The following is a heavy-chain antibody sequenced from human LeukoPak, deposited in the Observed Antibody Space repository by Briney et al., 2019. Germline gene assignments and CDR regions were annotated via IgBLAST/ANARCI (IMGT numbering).Heavy chain of an antibody. CDR3: ARSAGVATIGDWFDP. V-gene: IGHV3-30*02. D-gene: IGHD5-12*01. J-gene: IGHJ5*02. CDR1: GFTFSSYG. Sequence: PGGSLRLSCAASGFTFSSYGMHWVRQAPGKGLDWVAFIQYDGSNKYHADSVKGRFTISRDNSENTLYLQMNSLRAEDTAVYYCARSAGVATIGDWFDPWGQGTLVTVSS. CDR2: IQYDGSNK.